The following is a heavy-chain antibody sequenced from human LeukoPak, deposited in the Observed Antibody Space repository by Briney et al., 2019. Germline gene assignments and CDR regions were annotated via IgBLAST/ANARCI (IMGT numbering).Heavy chain of an antibody. CDR1: GGSISSSSYY. CDR2: IYYSGST. D-gene: IGHD3-3*01. Sequence: PSETLSLTCTVSGGSISSSSYYWGWIRQPPGKGLEWIGSIYYSGSTYYNPSLKSRVTISVDTSKNQFSLKLSSVTAADTAVYYCARHGYDFWSGYYRDYYYYYMDVWGKGTTVTVSS. J-gene: IGHJ6*03. CDR3: ARHGYDFWSGYYRDYYYYYMDV. V-gene: IGHV4-39*01.